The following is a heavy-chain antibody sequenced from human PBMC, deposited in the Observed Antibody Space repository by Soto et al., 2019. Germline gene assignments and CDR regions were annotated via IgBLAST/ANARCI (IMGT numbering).Heavy chain of an antibody. D-gene: IGHD1-26*01. CDR3: AILAGTPGDWFDP. Sequence: QVQLVESGGGVVQPGRSLRLSCAASGFTFSSYGMHWVRQAPGKGLEWVAVISYDGSNKYYADSVKGRFTISRDNSKNTLYLQMNSLRAEDTAVYYCAILAGTPGDWFDPWGQGTLVTVSS. V-gene: IGHV3-30*03. CDR1: GFTFSSYG. J-gene: IGHJ5*02. CDR2: ISYDGSNK.